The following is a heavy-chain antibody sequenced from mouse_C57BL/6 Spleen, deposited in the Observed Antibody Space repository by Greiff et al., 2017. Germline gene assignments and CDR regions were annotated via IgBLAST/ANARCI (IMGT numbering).Heavy chain of an antibody. CDR3: ARPPYYYGSSYAWFAY. CDR2: ISNGGGST. CDR1: GFTFSDYY. D-gene: IGHD1-1*01. V-gene: IGHV5-12*01. Sequence: EVKLMESGGGLVQPGGSLKLSCAASGFTFSDYYMYWVRQTPEKRLEWVAYISNGGGSTYYPDTVKGRFTISRDNAKNTLYLQMSRLKSEDTAMYYCARPPYYYGSSYAWFAYWGQGTLVTVSA. J-gene: IGHJ3*01.